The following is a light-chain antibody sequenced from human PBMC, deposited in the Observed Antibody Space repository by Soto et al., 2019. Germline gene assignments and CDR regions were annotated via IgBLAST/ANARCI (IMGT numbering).Light chain of an antibody. V-gene: IGLV2-14*01. J-gene: IGLJ1*01. CDR2: MVS. CDR3: SSPTPGSLYV. CDR1: SSDVGNYNY. Sequence: QSVLTQLASVSGSRGQSITISCTETSSDVGNYNYVSWYQQYPGRFPKLLIYMVSNRASGVSNRFSGSKSGNTASLTISGLQAHDEADYFCSSPTPGSLYVFGTGTKVT.